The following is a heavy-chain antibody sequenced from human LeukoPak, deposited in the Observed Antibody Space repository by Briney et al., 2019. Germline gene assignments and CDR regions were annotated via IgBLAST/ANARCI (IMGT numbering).Heavy chain of an antibody. CDR3: AKRLGIAVAGTRHFDY. V-gene: IGHV3-23*01. J-gene: IGHJ4*02. CDR1: GFTFSSYA. Sequence: GGSLRLSCAASGFTFSSYAMSWVRQAPGKGLEWVSAISGSGGSTYYADSVKGRFTISRDNSKNTLYLQMNSLRAEDTAVYYCAKRLGIAVAGTRHFDYWGQGTLVTVSS. D-gene: IGHD6-19*01. CDR2: ISGSGGST.